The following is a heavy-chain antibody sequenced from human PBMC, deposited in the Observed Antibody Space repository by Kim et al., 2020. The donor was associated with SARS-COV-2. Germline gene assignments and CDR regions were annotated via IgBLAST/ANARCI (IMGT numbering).Heavy chain of an antibody. J-gene: IGHJ4*02. CDR3: ASGQHSSSPLDS. CDR2: ISNSGGST. D-gene: IGHD6-13*01. CDR1: GFTYSSYA. Sequence: GGSLRLSCAASGFTYSSYAMTWVRQPPGKGLEWVSAISNSGGSTYYADSVKGRFTISRDNSKNTLYLQMTSLRADDTAVYYCASGQHSSSPLDSWGQGTLVTVSS. V-gene: IGHV3-23*01.